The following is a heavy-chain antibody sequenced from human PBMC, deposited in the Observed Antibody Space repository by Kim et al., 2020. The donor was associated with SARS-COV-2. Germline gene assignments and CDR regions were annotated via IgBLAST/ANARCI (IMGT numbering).Heavy chain of an antibody. V-gene: IGHV4-59*13. J-gene: IGHJ3*01. CDR3: ARGCGGDCLYGLDV. CDR1: GASITSYY. D-gene: IGHD2-21*02. CDR2: IKYSGNT. Sequence: SETLSLTCNVSGASITSYYWSWIRQSPEKGLEWIGYIKYSGNTKYNPPLKSRVTLSIDGSKNQFSLRLNSVTAADTAMYYCARGCGGDCLYGLDVWGQGKMVTVSS.